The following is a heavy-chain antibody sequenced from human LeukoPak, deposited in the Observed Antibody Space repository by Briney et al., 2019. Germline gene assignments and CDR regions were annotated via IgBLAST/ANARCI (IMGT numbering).Heavy chain of an antibody. Sequence: GGSLRLSCAASGFTVSSNYMSWVRQAPGKGLEWVSVIYSGGSTYYADSVKGRFTISRDNSKNTLYLQMNSLRAEDTAVYYCARGGYSSGWQYYFDYWGQGTLVTVSS. V-gene: IGHV3-53*01. CDR2: IYSGGST. D-gene: IGHD6-19*01. CDR1: GFTVSSNY. J-gene: IGHJ4*02. CDR3: ARGGYSSGWQYYFDY.